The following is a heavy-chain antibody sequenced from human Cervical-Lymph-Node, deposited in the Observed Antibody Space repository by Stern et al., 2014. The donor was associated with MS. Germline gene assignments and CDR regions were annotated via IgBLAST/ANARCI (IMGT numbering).Heavy chain of an antibody. CDR2: IRSKAFGGTT. D-gene: IGHD3-10*01. CDR1: GFTFGDYA. J-gene: IGHJ4*02. Sequence: EVHLVESGGGLVQPGRSLRLSCTTSGFTFGDYAMSWFRQAPRTGLEWVGFIRSKAFGGTTEYAASLKGRFTISRDDSKSIAYLQMSSLKTEDSAIYYCARARIRGLSRVGYWGQGTLVTVS. CDR3: ARARIRGLSRVGY. V-gene: IGHV3-49*03.